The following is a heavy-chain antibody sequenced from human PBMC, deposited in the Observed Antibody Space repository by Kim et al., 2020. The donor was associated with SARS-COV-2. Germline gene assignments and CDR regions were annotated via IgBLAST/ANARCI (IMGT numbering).Heavy chain of an antibody. CDR2: GNT. CDR3: ARVLMRSMDV. J-gene: IGHJ6*02. Sequence: GNTNYAQKLQGRVTMTTDTATSTAYMELRSLRSDDTAVYYCARVLMRSMDVWGQGTTVTVSS. V-gene: IGHV1-18*01.